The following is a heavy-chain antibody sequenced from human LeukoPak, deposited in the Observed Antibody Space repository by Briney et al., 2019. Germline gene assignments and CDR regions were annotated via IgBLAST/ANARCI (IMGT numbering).Heavy chain of an antibody. CDR3: ARVAAGYSVNYFDY. CDR1: GFTFSSYS. Sequence: PGGSLRLSCAASGFTFSSYSMNWVRQAPGKGLEWVSYISTGSRTTYYADSVKGRFTISRDNVENSLYLQMNSLRDEDTAVYYCARVAAGYSVNYFDYWGQGTLVTVSS. CDR2: ISTGSRTT. V-gene: IGHV3-48*02. J-gene: IGHJ4*02. D-gene: IGHD4-23*01.